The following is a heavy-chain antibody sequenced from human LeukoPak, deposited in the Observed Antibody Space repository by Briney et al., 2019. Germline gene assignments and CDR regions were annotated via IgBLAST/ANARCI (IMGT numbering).Heavy chain of an antibody. V-gene: IGHV4-39*01. CDR1: GFTFSSYG. CDR2: IYYSGST. Sequence: PGGSLRLSCAASGFTFSSYGMNWIRQPPGKGLEWIGSIYYSGSTYYNPSLKSRVTISVDTSKNQFSLKLSSVTAADTAVYYCARVGDSGGYYPFDYWGQGTLVTVSS. J-gene: IGHJ4*02. CDR3: ARVGDSGGYYPFDY. D-gene: IGHD3-22*01.